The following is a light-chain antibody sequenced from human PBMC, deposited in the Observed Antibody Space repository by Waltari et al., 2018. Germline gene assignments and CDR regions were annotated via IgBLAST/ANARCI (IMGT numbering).Light chain of an antibody. CDR1: QSDYNY. CDR3: QQRSNWPLT. CDR2: DAS. J-gene: IGKJ4*01. V-gene: IGKV3-11*01. Sequence: EIVLTQSPATLSLSPGERATLSCRASQSDYNYLAWYQQKPGQAPRLLIYDASKRATGIPARFSGSGFGTDFTVTISSLEPEDSAVYYCQQRSNWPLTFGGGTKVEIK.